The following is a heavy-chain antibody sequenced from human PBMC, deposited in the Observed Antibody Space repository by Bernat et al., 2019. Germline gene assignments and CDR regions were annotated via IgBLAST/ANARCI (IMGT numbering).Heavy chain of an antibody. D-gene: IGHD1-26*01. CDR3: AREDGGVGATEYSCFDY. V-gene: IGHV3-30-3*01. CDR1: GFTFSSYA. CDR2: ISYDGSNK. J-gene: IGHJ4*02. Sequence: QVQLVESGGGVVQPGRSLRLSCAASGFTFSSYAMHWVRQAPGKGLEWVAVISYDGSNKYYADSVKGGFTISRDNSKNTLYLQMNSLRAEDTAVYYCAREDGGVGATEYSCFDYWGQGTLVTVSS.